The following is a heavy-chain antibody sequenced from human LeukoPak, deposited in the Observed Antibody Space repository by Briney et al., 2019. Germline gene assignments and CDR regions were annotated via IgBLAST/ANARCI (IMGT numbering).Heavy chain of an antibody. V-gene: IGHV1-24*01. CDR3: ARGRYFDWFLFDY. Sequence: ASVKVSCKVSGSTLTELSMHWVRQAPGEGLEWMGGFDPEDGEAIYAQKFQGRVTMTEDTSTDTVYMELTSLRSEDTAVYYCARGRYFDWFLFDYWGQGTLVTVSS. J-gene: IGHJ4*02. CDR1: GSTLTELS. D-gene: IGHD3-9*01. CDR2: FDPEDGEA.